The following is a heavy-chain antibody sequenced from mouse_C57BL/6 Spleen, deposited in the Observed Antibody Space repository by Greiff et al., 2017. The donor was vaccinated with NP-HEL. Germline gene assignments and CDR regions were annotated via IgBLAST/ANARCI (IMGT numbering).Heavy chain of an antibody. Sequence: EVQLQQSGPELVKPGASVKISCKASGYTFTDYYMNWVKQSHGKSLEWIGDINPNNGGTSYNQKFKGKATLTVDKSSSTAYMELRSLTSEDSAVYYCARKGYYGSSLAWFAYWGQGTLVTVSA. J-gene: IGHJ3*01. V-gene: IGHV1-26*01. CDR1: GYTFTDYY. CDR3: ARKGYYGSSLAWFAY. CDR2: INPNNGGT. D-gene: IGHD1-1*01.